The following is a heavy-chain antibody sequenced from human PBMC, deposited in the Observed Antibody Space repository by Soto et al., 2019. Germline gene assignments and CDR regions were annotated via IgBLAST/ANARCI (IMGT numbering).Heavy chain of an antibody. J-gene: IGHJ5*02. CDR1: GDSVSSNDAV. V-gene: IGHV6-1*01. D-gene: IGHD6-6*01. CDR3: ARLVGNSWLDH. Sequence: QVQLQQSGPGLVKPSQTLSLTCAISGDSVSSNDAVWNWIRQSPSRGLEWLGRTYYSSIWQTEYAVSVKGRMTINPDASKNPFSLQLNSVTPEDTAMYYCARLVGNSWLDHWGQGTLVTVSA. CDR2: TYYSSIWQT.